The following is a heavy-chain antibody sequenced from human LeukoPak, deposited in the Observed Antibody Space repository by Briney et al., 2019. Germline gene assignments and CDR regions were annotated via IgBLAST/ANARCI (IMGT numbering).Heavy chain of an antibody. Sequence: SETLSLTCTVSGGSISSSSYYWGWIRQPPGKGLEWIRSIYYSGSTYYNPSLKSRVTISVDTSKNQFSLKLSSVTAADTAVYYSARVVMITFGGVIVYYFDYWGQGTLVTVSS. V-gene: IGHV4-39*07. CDR1: GGSISSSSYY. D-gene: IGHD3-16*02. J-gene: IGHJ4*02. CDR2: IYYSGST. CDR3: ARVVMITFGGVIVYYFDY.